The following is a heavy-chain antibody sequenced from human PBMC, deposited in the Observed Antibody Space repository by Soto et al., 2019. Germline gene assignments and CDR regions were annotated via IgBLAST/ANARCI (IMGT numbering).Heavy chain of an antibody. J-gene: IGHJ3*02. D-gene: IGHD1-26*01. V-gene: IGHV1-69*13. CDR3: ARHGRDGEEAPDAFDI. CDR1: GGTFSSYA. Sequence: SVKVSCKASGGTFSSYAISWVRQAPGQGLEWMGGIIPIFGTANYAQKFQGRVTITADESTSTAYMELSSLRSEDTAVYYCARHGRDGEEAPDAFDIWGQGTMVTVSS. CDR2: IIPIFGTA.